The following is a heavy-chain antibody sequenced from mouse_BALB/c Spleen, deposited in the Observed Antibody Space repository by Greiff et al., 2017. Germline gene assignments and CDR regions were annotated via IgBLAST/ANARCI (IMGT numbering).Heavy chain of an antibody. CDR1: GFTFSSYT. D-gene: IGHD1-1*01. Sequence: EVQLVESGGGLVQPGGSLKLSCAASGFTFSSYTMSWVRQTPEKRLEWVAYISNGGGSTYYPDTVKGRFTISRDNAKNTLYLQMSSLKSEDTAMYYCASPYYYGSSYYAMDYWGQGTSVTVSS. V-gene: IGHV5-12-2*01. CDR3: ASPYYYGSSYYAMDY. J-gene: IGHJ4*01. CDR2: ISNGGGST.